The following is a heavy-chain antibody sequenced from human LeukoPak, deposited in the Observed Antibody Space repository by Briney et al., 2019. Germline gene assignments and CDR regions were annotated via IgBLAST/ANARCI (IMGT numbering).Heavy chain of an antibody. Sequence: AETLSLTCAVYGGSFSGYYWSWIGQPPGQGLEWIGEINHSGSTYYNPSLKSRVTISVDTSKNQFSLKLSSVTAADTAVYYCARGVWELGILAFDYWGQGTLVTVSS. D-gene: IGHD1-26*01. CDR3: ARGVWELGILAFDY. J-gene: IGHJ4*02. CDR1: GGSFSGYY. V-gene: IGHV4-34*01. CDR2: INHSGST.